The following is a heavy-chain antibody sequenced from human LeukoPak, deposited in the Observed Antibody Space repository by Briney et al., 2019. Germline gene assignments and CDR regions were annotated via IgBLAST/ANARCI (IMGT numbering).Heavy chain of an antibody. J-gene: IGHJ6*02. V-gene: IGHV3-30-3*01. CDR3: ARVGGGSDYYYYGMDV. Sequence: PGGSLRLSCAASGFTFSSYAMYWVRQAPGKGLEWVAVISYDGSNKYYADSVKGRFTISRDNAKNSLYLQMNSLRAEDTAVYYCARVGGGSDYYYYGMDVWGQGTTVTVSS. D-gene: IGHD2-15*01. CDR2: ISYDGSNK. CDR1: GFTFSSYA.